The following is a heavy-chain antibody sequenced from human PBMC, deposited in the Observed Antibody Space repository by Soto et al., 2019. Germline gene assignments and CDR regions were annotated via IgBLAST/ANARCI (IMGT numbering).Heavy chain of an antibody. V-gene: IGHV1-18*01. J-gene: IGHJ4*02. D-gene: IGHD3-16*02. Sequence: QVHLVQSGAEVKKPGASLKVSCKTSGYTFTSYGIVWVRQAPGQGLEWMGWISTYNSDTKYAQKFKGRVTMSTDTSTTTAYMELTSLTSDDTAMYYCARNRVAYCYPDFGGQGTVATVAS. CDR1: GYTFTSYG. CDR2: ISTYNSDT. CDR3: ARNRVAYCYPDF.